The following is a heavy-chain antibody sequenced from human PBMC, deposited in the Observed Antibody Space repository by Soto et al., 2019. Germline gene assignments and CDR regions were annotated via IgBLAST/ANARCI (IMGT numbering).Heavy chain of an antibody. D-gene: IGHD2-15*01. J-gene: IGHJ3*02. CDR2: IWNDRSNI. Sequence: GGSLRLSCAASGFTFSSYGMHWVRQAPGKGLEWVAVIWNDRSNIYYADSLKGRFTISRDNAKNTLYLQMNSLRAEDTAVYYCARGLGYAFDIWGQGTMVTVSS. V-gene: IGHV3-33*01. CDR3: ARGLGYAFDI. CDR1: GFTFSSYG.